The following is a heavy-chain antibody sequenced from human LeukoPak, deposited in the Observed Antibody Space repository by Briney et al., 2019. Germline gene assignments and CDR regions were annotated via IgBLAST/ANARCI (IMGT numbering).Heavy chain of an antibody. D-gene: IGHD2/OR15-2a*01. Sequence: PSETLSLTCTVSGGSISPYYWSWIRQPPGKGLEWIGYIYYSGSTNYNPSLKSRVTISVDTSKNQFSLKLSSVTAADTAVYYCARAFYPGYYSYMAVWGQGTLVTVSS. CDR2: IYYSGST. J-gene: IGHJ4*02. V-gene: IGHV4-59*01. CDR1: GGSISPYY. CDR3: ARAFYPGYYSYMAV.